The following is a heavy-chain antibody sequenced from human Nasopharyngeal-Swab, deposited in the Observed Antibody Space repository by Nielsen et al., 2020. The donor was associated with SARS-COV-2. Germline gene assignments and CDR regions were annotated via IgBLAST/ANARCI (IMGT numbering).Heavy chain of an antibody. J-gene: IGHJ5*02. CDR3: SKGRSYGSHTWFDP. V-gene: IGHV3-49*03. CDR1: VMTFGDYA. D-gene: IGHD3-10*01. CDR2: IRSKSFGETT. Sequence: GGSLRLSCRVSVMTFGDYAVSWFRQAPGKGLEWVSFIRSKSFGETTEYAASVKGRFTISRDDSRSIAYLPMNSLKTEDTAVYYCSKGRSYGSHTWFDPWGQGTLVTVSS.